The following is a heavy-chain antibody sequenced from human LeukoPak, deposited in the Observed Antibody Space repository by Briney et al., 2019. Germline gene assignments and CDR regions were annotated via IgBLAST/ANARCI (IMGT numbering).Heavy chain of an antibody. CDR3: ARDKGGAVAGNDY. CDR1: GGSISSSNW. CDR2: IYHSGST. J-gene: IGHJ4*02. D-gene: IGHD6-19*01. Sequence: SGTLSLTCAVSGGSISSSNWWSWVRQPPGKGLEWIGEIYHSGSTYYNPSLKSRVTISVDTSKNQFSLKLSSVTAADTAVYYCARDKGGAVAGNDYWGQGTLVTVSS. V-gene: IGHV4-4*02.